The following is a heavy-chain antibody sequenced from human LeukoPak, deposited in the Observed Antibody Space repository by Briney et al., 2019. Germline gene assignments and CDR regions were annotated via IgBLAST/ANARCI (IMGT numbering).Heavy chain of an antibody. CDR3: TKEHRPLPCGGNSVSGDFDF. CDR1: GFMFSDYG. CDR2: ISCHGKTT. Sequence: GGSLRLSCAASGFMFSDYGMHWVRQAPGKGLEWVAVISCHGKTTYYLDSVKGRFTISRDNSNNTLYLQMNSLRPEDTAIYFCTKEHRPLPCGGNSVSGDFDFWGQGTLVTVSS. D-gene: IGHD4-23*01. V-gene: IGHV3-30*18. J-gene: IGHJ4*02.